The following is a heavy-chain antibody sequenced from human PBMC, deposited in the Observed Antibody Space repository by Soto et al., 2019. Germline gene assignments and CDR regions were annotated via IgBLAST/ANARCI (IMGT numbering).Heavy chain of an antibody. CDR3: AKEGGLSGSYYISSSYYFDY. Sequence: QVQLVESGGGVVQPGRSLRLSCVASGFTFSSYGMHWVRQAPGKGLEWVAIISYDGSNTYYAESVKGRFTISRDNSKNTLYLQMNSLRAEDTCVYYCAKEGGLSGSYYISSSYYFDYWGQGTLVTVSS. CDR2: ISYDGSNT. CDR1: GFTFSSYG. J-gene: IGHJ4*02. V-gene: IGHV3-30*18. D-gene: IGHD1-26*01.